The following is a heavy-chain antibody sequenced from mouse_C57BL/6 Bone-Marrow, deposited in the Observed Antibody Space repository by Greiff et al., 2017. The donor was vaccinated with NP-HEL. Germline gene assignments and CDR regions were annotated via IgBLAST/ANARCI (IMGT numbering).Heavy chain of an antibody. Sequence: QVQLKQSGPELVKPGASVKISCKASGYTFTSYYIHWVKQRPGQGLEWIGWIYPGSGNTKYNEKFKGKATLTVDTSSSTAYMELRSLTSEDSAVYYCARWRQLGPWYAYWGQGTLVTVSA. CDR1: GYTFTSYY. V-gene: IGHV1-66*01. CDR2: IYPGSGNT. D-gene: IGHD3-2*01. J-gene: IGHJ3*01. CDR3: ARWRQLGPWYAY.